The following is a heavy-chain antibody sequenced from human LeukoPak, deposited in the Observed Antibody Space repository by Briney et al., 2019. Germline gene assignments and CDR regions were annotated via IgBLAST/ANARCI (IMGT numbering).Heavy chain of an antibody. V-gene: IGHV3-7*01. CDR2: IKQDGSEK. CDR3: AREVRYYYYYMDV. J-gene: IGHJ6*03. Sequence: GGSLRLSCAASGFTFSSYWMSWVRQAPGKGLEWVANIKQDGSEKYYVDSVKGRFTISRDNAKNSMYLQMNSLRAEDTAVYYCAREVRYYYYYMDVWGKGTTVTVSS. CDR1: GFTFSSYW. D-gene: IGHD3-10*01.